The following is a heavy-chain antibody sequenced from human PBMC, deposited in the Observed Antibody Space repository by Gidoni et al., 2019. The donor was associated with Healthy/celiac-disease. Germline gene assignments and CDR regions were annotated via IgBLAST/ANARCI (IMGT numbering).Heavy chain of an antibody. J-gene: IGHJ1*01. Sequence: QVQLQESGPGLVKPSETLSLTCTVSGGSISSYYWSWIRQPPGKGLDWIGYIYYSGSTHYNPSLKSRVTISVDTSKNQFSLKLSSVTAADTAVYYCAGSITTFQCGYFQHWGQGTLVTVSS. CDR2: IYYSGST. D-gene: IGHD2-2*01. CDR1: GGSISSYY. V-gene: IGHV4-59*01. CDR3: AGSITTFQCGYFQH.